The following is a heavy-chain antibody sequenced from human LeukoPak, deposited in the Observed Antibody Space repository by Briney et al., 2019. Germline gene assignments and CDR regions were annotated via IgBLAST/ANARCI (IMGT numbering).Heavy chain of an antibody. J-gene: IGHJ4*02. V-gene: IGHV1-69*06. Sequence: ASVKVSCKASGGTFSSYAISWVRQAPGQGLEWMGGIIPIFGTANYAQKFQGRVTTTADKSTSTAYMELSSLRSEDTAVYYCAREPRSNYGDYGKFDYWGQGTLVTVSS. CDR1: GGTFSSYA. CDR3: AREPRSNYGDYGKFDY. CDR2: IIPIFGTA. D-gene: IGHD4-17*01.